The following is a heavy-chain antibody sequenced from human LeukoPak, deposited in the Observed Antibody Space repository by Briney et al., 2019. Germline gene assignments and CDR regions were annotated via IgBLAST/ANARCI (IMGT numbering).Heavy chain of an antibody. CDR2: IYSGGST. Sequence: GGSLRLSCAASGFTVSSNYMSWVRQAPGKGLEWVSVIYSGGSTYYADSVKGRFTISRDNSKNTLYLQMNSLRAEDTAVYYCARDIYYGSGSYLYYYYGMDVWGQGTTATVSS. CDR1: GFTVSSNY. J-gene: IGHJ6*02. CDR3: ARDIYYGSGSYLYYYYGMDV. D-gene: IGHD3-10*01. V-gene: IGHV3-53*01.